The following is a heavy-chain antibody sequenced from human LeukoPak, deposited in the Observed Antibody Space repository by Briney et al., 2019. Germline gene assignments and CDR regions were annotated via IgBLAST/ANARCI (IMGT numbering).Heavy chain of an antibody. V-gene: IGHV4-39*07. J-gene: IGHJ4*02. CDR2: MYYTGST. CDR1: GDAISSNTYY. CDR3: ARLWAEWLLFPRSAYFDY. D-gene: IGHD3-3*01. Sequence: PSETLSLTCTVSGDAISSNTYYWVWIRQPPGKGLEWIGSMYYTGSTYYNPSLKSRVTISADTLKNQFSLTLSSVTAADTAVYYCARLWAEWLLFPRSAYFDYWGQGTLVTVSS.